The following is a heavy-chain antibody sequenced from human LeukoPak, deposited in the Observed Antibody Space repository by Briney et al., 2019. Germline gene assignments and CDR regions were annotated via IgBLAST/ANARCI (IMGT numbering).Heavy chain of an antibody. V-gene: IGHV1-69*13. CDR1: GGTFGSFA. CDR2: ITPIFATT. CDR3: ARGPPLTFDHTPEGYYHYYMDV. D-gene: IGHD3-9*01. Sequence: SVKVSCKTSGGTFGSFAFGWVRQAPGHGLEWMGGITPIFATTNYAQEFQGRVSITADEPTSTVYMEVTSLRSDDTAVYYCARGPPLTFDHTPEGYYHYYMDVWGKGTMVTISS. J-gene: IGHJ6*03.